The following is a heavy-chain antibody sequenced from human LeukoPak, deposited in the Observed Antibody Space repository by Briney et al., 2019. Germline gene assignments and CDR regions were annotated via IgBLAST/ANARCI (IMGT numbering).Heavy chain of an antibody. J-gene: IGHJ4*02. D-gene: IGHD6-13*01. V-gene: IGHV1-18*01. CDR1: GYTFTTFG. CDR3: ARARASDSSWYGLH. Sequence: ASVRVSCKASGYTFTTFGITWVRPAPGQGLEWMGWISAYDGNTNYAQKLQGRVTMTTDTSTSTVYMELRSLRSDDTAVYYCARARASDSSWYGLHWGQGTLVTVSS. CDR2: ISAYDGNT.